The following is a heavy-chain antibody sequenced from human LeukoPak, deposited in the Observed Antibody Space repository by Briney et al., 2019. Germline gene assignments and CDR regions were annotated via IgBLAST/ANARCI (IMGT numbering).Heavy chain of an antibody. CDR1: GFTFSSYW. J-gene: IGHJ4*02. CDR3: ARGGKFYYDSSGYPGDY. Sequence: GGSLRLSCVASGFTFSSYWMSWVRQAPGKGLEWVANIKQDGSEKYHVDSVRGRFTISRDNVKNSLYLQMNSLRAEDTAVYYCARGGKFYYDSSGYPGDYWGQGTLVTVSS. CDR2: IKQDGSEK. D-gene: IGHD3-22*01. V-gene: IGHV3-7*01.